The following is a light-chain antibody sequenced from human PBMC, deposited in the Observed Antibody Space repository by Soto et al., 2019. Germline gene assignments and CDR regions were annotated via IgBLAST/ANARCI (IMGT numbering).Light chain of an antibody. CDR2: GNS. CDR1: SSNIGAGYD. Sequence: QSVLTQPPSVSGAPGQRVTISCTGSSSNIGAGYDVHWYQQLPGTAPKLLIYGNSNRPSGVPDRFSGSKSGTSASLAITGLRAEDGADYYCQSYDSSLSGYVFGTGTQLTVL. V-gene: IGLV1-40*01. J-gene: IGLJ1*01. CDR3: QSYDSSLSGYV.